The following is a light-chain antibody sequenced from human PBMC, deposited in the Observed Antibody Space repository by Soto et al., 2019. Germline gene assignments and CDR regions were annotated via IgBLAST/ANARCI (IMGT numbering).Light chain of an antibody. Sequence: ELVLTQSPGTLSSSPGESATLSCRASQTVSSNYLAWYQQKTGRAPRILIYGESSRATGIPDRLSGSGSGTDLILTINRLEPEDFALYYCQKYGDLPWTCGQGTKVDIK. CDR1: QTVSSNY. V-gene: IGKV3-20*01. CDR2: GES. CDR3: QKYGDLPWT. J-gene: IGKJ1*01.